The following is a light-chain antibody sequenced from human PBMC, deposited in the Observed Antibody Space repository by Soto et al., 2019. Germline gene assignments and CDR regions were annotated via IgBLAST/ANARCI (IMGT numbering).Light chain of an antibody. CDR2: EGS. Sequence: QSVLTHPASVSGSPEQSLTISCTGTSSDVGSYNLVSWYQQHPGKAPKLMIYEGSKRPSGVSNRFSGSKSGNTAYLTISGLQAEDEADYYCCSYAGSSTVVFGGGTQLTVL. CDR1: SSDVGSYNL. J-gene: IGLJ2*01. CDR3: CSYAGSSTVV. V-gene: IGLV2-23*01.